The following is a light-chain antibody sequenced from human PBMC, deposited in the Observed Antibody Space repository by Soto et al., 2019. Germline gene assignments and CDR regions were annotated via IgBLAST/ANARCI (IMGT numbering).Light chain of an antibody. CDR1: QSVSSY. J-gene: IGKJ1*01. V-gene: IGKV3-11*01. CDR3: QQRRNWPQT. CDR2: DAS. Sequence: EIVLTQSPATLSLSPGERATLSCRASQSVSSYLAWYQHKPGQAPRLLIYDASNRATGIPARFSGSGSGTDGTLTISSLEPEDFAVYYGQQRRNWPQTFGQGTKVEIK.